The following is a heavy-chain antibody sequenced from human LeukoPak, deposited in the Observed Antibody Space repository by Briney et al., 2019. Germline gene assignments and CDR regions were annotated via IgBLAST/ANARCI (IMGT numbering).Heavy chain of an antibody. CDR3: ARGDDSGSYYYPPHFDY. CDR2: INPSGGST. J-gene: IGHJ4*02. Sequence: ASVKVSCKASGYTFTSYYMHWVRQAPGQGLEWIGIINPSGGSTSYAQKFQGRVTMTRDTSTSTVYMELSSLRSEDTAVYYCARGDDSGSYYYPPHFDYWGQGTLVTVSS. V-gene: IGHV1-46*01. CDR1: GYTFTSYY. D-gene: IGHD1-26*01.